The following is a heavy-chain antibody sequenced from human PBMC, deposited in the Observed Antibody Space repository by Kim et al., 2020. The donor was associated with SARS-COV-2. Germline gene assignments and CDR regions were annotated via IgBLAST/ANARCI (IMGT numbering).Heavy chain of an antibody. J-gene: IGHJ4*02. D-gene: IGHD4-17*01. CDR3: AKDPTTVTYYFDY. Sequence: ASAGKGRFPISRENSKNTMYLQMTSLRAEDTDVYYCAKDPTTVTYYFDYWGQGTLVTVSS. V-gene: IGHV3-30*02.